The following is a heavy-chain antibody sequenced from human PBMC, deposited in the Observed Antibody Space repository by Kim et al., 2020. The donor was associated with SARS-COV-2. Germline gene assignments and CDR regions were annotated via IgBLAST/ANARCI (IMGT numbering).Heavy chain of an antibody. J-gene: IGHJ3*02. CDR3: TRVPPYSNRWWDSFD. D-gene: IGHD4-4*01. CDR2: IRSKANSYAT. V-gene: IGHV3-73*01. CDR1: GFTFSDSA. Sequence: GGSLRLSCAASGFTFSDSAMYWVRQASGKGLEWVGRIRSKANSYATAYDVSVKGRFIIFRDDSKNTAYLQMNSLKTEDTAIYYCTRVPPYSNRWWDSFD.